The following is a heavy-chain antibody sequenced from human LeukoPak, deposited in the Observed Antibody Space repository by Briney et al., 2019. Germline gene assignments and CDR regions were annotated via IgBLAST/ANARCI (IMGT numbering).Heavy chain of an antibody. V-gene: IGHV4-4*02. CDR1: GSSISSQNW. CDR2: IFHSGST. J-gene: IGHJ5*02. Sequence: SETLSLTCAVSGSSISSQNWWSWVRPPPGKGLEWIGEIFHSGSTHYNPSLKSRVTISVDKSKNQFSLNLSSVTAADTAVYYCAKEDIPNWFDPWGQGTLVTVSS. D-gene: IGHD2-2*02. CDR3: AKEDIPNWFDP.